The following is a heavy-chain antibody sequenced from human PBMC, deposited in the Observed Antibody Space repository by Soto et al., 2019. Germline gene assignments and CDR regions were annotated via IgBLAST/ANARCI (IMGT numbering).Heavy chain of an antibody. Sequence: PGGSLRLSCAASGFTFRDYSMNWVRQAPGRGLEWVSYISSTSHAIYYADSVKGRFIISRDNAKRSLYLQMSSLTAEDTAVYFCAGVESRIASRIGFWGQGALVTVSS. CDR3: AGVESRIASRIGF. J-gene: IGHJ4*02. D-gene: IGHD3-3*01. V-gene: IGHV3-48*01. CDR1: GFTFRDYS. CDR2: ISSTSHAI.